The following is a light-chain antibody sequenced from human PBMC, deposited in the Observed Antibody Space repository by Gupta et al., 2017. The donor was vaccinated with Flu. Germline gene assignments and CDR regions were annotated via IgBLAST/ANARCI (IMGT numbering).Light chain of an antibody. CDR1: ESISGY. CDR3: LQASASPRT. Sequence: ETQITQSPDSLSASVGDRVPITCRASESISGYLNWYQQKPGKAPKLLIYAASSLHRGVPSRFRGSGSGTECTLTMISIQPEDFATSICLQASASPRTFGGGTKVEIK. J-gene: IGKJ4*02. V-gene: IGKV1-39*01. CDR2: AAS.